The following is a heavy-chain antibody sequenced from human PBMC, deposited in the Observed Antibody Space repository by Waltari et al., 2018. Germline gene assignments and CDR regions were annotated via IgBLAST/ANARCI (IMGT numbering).Heavy chain of an antibody. Sequence: QVQLQESGPGLVKPSQTLSLTCTVSGGSISSGAYYWRWCRQPPGKGLEWIGYIYYSGSTYYNPSLKSRFTISVDTSKNQFSLKLSSVTAADTAVYYCAREGYSSSLGSRNWFDPWGQGTLVTVSS. CDR1: GGSISSGAYY. CDR3: AREGYSSSLGSRNWFDP. J-gene: IGHJ5*02. CDR2: IYYSGST. D-gene: IGHD6-13*01. V-gene: IGHV4-30-4*08.